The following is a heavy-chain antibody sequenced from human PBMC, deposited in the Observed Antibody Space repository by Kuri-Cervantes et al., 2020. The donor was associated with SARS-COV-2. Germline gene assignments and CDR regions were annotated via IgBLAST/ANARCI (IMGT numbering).Heavy chain of an antibody. CDR1: GFTFSSYG. V-gene: IGHV3-30*18. J-gene: IGHJ4*02. CDR2: ISYDGSNK. Sequence: LSLTCAASGFTFSSYGMHWVRQAPGKGLEWVAVISYDGSNKYYADSVKGRFTISRGNSKNTLYLQMNSLRAEDTAVYYCAKDLCGGDCPPLDYWGQGTLVTVSS. CDR3: AKDLCGGDCPPLDY. D-gene: IGHD2-21*01.